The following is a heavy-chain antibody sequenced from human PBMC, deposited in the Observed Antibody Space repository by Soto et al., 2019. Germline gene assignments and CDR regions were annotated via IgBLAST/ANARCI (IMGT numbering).Heavy chain of an antibody. CDR3: ARDYYKYYNSSGYYRSPAY. D-gene: IGHD3-22*01. Sequence: GGSLRLSCAASGFTFSSYAMHWVRQAPGKGLEWVALISYDGSDKDYADSVKGRFTISRDNSRNTLFLQMNSLRAEDTAVYYCARDYYKYYNSSGYYRSPAYWGQGTLVTVSS. CDR1: GFTFSSYA. J-gene: IGHJ4*02. CDR2: ISYDGSDK. V-gene: IGHV3-30-3*01.